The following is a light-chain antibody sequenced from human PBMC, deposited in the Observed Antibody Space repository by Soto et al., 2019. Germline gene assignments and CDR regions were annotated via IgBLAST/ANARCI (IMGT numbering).Light chain of an antibody. J-gene: IGLJ1*01. V-gene: IGLV2-14*03. CDR3: SSYTSSSLYV. CDR2: DVS. Sequence: QSVLNQPASVSGSPGQSITISCTGTSSDVGGYDYVSWYQHHPGKAPKLMIYDVSNRPSGVSNRFSGSKSGNTASLTISGLQAEDEADYYCSSYTSSSLYVFGTGTKDTV. CDR1: SSDVGGYDY.